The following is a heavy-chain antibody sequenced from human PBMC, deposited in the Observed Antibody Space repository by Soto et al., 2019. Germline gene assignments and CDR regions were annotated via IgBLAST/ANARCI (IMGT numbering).Heavy chain of an antibody. D-gene: IGHD4-17*01. J-gene: IGHJ4*02. Sequence: EVQLVGSGGGLVKPGGSLRLSCAASGFTVSSNFMSWVRQAPGKGREWVSIIYSDGSTYYADSVKGRFTISRDNSKNTLYLQMNSLRADDTAVYYCASRRNPYGAYDYWGQGTLVTVSS. CDR2: IYSDGST. CDR3: ASRRNPYGAYDY. V-gene: IGHV3-66*01. CDR1: GFTVSSNF.